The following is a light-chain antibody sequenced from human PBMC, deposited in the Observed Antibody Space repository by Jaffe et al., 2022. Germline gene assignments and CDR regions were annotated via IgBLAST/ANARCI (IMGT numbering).Light chain of an antibody. CDR3: SSYTTSISVI. J-gene: IGLJ2*01. Sequence: QSALTQPASVSGSPGQSITISCTGTSSDVGGSKHVSWYQHHPGKAPKLMIHEVSNRPSGVSNRFSGSKSGNTASLTISGLQAEDEADYYCSSYTTSISVIFGGGTKLTVL. CDR1: SSDVGGSKH. CDR2: EVS. V-gene: IGLV2-14*01.